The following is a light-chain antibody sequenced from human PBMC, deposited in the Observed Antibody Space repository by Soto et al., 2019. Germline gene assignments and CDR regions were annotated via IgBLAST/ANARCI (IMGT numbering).Light chain of an antibody. CDR3: SSYAGSNLV. CDR2: EVS. CDR1: SSDVGGYNY. V-gene: IGLV2-8*01. J-gene: IGLJ2*01. Sequence: QSALTQPPSASGSPGQSVTISCTGTSSDVGGYNYVSWYQQHPGKAPKLLIYEVSKRPSGAPDRFSGSKSGNTASLTVSGLQAEDEADYYCSSYAGSNLVFGGCTKRTV.